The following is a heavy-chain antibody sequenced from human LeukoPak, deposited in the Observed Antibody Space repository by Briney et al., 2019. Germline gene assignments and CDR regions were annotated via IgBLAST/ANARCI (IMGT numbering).Heavy chain of an antibody. CDR1: GGTFSSYA. CDR2: IIPIFGTA. Sequence: ASVKVSCKASGGTFSSYAISWVRQAPGQGLEWMGGIIPIFGTANYAQKFQGRVTITTDESTSTAYMELSSLRSEDTAVYYCARVRAAAAGRLTGYMDVWGKGTTVTVSS. D-gene: IGHD6-13*01. V-gene: IGHV1-69*05. CDR3: ARVRAAAAGRLTGYMDV. J-gene: IGHJ6*03.